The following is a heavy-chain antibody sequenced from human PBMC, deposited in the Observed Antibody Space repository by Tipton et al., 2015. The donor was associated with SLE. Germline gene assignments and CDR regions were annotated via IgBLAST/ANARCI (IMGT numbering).Heavy chain of an antibody. V-gene: IGHV3-11*04. D-gene: IGHD3-16*01. CDR2: ISGSGGST. J-gene: IGHJ4*02. Sequence: GSLRLSCAASGFTFVDYAMHWVRQTPGKGLEWASAISGSGGSTYYADSVKGRFTISRDNAKNSLYLQMNSLRAEDTAVYYCARSGGFDYWGQGTLVTVSS. CDR3: ARSGGFDY. CDR1: GFTFVDYA.